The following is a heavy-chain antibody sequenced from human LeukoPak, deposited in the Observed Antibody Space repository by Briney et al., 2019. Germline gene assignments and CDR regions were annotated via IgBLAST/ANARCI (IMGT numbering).Heavy chain of an antibody. CDR1: GFTFSDYY. V-gene: IGHV3-11*01. Sequence: GGSLGLSCAASGFTFSDYYMSWIRQAPGKGLEWVSYISSSGSTIYYADSVKGRFTISRDNAKNSLYLQMNSLRAEDTAVYYCARDRDWGSVNNFDYWGQGTLVTVSS. J-gene: IGHJ4*02. D-gene: IGHD7-27*01. CDR3: ARDRDWGSVNNFDY. CDR2: ISSSGSTI.